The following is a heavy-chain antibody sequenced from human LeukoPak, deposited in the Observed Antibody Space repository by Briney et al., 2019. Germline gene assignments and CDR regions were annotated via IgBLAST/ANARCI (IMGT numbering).Heavy chain of an antibody. CDR1: GDSLINFY. CDR3: ARLKFDVLTGYYEALDY. V-gene: IGHV4-59*08. J-gene: IGHJ4*02. CDR2: IYYSGTT. Sequence: SETLSLTCTVSGDSLINFYWSWIRQPPGKGLEWIGYIYYSGTTNYNPSLKSRVTMSVDTSKNQFSLKLRSVTGADTAVYYCARLKFDVLTGYYEALDYWGQGTLVTVSS. D-gene: IGHD3-9*01.